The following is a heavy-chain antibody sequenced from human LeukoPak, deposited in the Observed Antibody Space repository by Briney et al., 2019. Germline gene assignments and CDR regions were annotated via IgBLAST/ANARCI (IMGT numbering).Heavy chain of an antibody. CDR2: IASSDRTR. V-gene: IGHV3-48*03. J-gene: IGHJ6*02. Sequence: GGSLRLSCAASGFTFSTYEMNWVRQAPGKGLDWVSYIASSDRTRTYADSVKGRFTISRDNAKNSLYLQMNSLRAEDTAVYYCARELYYYDSSGYYSHYYYGMDVGGQGTTVTVSS. CDR3: ARELYYYDSSGYYSHYYYGMDV. CDR1: GFTFSTYE. D-gene: IGHD3-22*01.